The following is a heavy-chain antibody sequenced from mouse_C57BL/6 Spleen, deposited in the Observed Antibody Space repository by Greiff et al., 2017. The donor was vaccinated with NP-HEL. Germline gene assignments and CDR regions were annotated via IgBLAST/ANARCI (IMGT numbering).Heavy chain of an antibody. Sequence: QVQLQQPGAELVRPGSSVKLSCKASGYTFTSYWMDWVKQRPGQGLDWIGNIYPSDSETHYNQKFKDKATLTVDKSSSPAYMQLSSLTSEDSAVYYCASHYGNYPFAYWGQGTLVTVSA. V-gene: IGHV1-61*01. CDR1: GYTFTSYW. CDR2: IYPSDSET. D-gene: IGHD2-1*01. CDR3: ASHYGNYPFAY. J-gene: IGHJ3*01.